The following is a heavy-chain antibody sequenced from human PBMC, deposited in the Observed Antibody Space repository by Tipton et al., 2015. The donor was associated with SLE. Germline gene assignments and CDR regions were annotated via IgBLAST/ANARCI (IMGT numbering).Heavy chain of an antibody. J-gene: IGHJ6*03. V-gene: IGHV3-21*01. CDR1: GFTFSSYT. CDR3: ARGFKTGNSPSPPYYYYMDV. CDR2: ISSSSSYI. D-gene: IGHD3-10*01. Sequence: SLRLSCSASGFTFSSYTMNWVRQAPGKGLEWVSSISSSSSYIYYADSVKGRFTISRDNSKNTLYLQMNSLRTEDTAVYYCARGFKTGNSPSPPYYYYMDVWGKGTTVTVSS.